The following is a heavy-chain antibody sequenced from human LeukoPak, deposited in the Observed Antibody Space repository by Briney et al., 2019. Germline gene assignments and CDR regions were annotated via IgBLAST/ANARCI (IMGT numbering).Heavy chain of an antibody. D-gene: IGHD3-10*01. CDR2: ISTYNGNT. Sequence: ASVRVSCKALGYTFTSYGIAWVRRAPGPGLEWLGWISTYNGNTNSAQKLQGRVSMTTDTSTSTAYMELRSLRSDDTAVYYCARVTLVRGVIGFYYGMDVWGQGTTVTVSS. CDR3: ARVTLVRGVIGFYYGMDV. CDR1: GYTFTSYG. V-gene: IGHV1-18*01. J-gene: IGHJ6*02.